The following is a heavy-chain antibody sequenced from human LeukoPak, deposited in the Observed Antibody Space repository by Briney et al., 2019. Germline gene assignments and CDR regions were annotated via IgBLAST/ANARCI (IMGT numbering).Heavy chain of an antibody. CDR2: ISYDGKSE. Sequence: GKSLTLSCAASGFSFSSYTMSCVRQAPGKGLQWVAVISYDGKSEFYSESVRGRVTISRDISKNTLYLQMNSLGPQDTALYYCARSVLPGAPRLFYFESGRQGTLVSVSS. J-gene: IGHJ4*02. CDR1: GFSFSSYT. D-gene: IGHD1-26*01. V-gene: IGHV3-30*03. CDR3: ARSVLPGAPRLFYFES.